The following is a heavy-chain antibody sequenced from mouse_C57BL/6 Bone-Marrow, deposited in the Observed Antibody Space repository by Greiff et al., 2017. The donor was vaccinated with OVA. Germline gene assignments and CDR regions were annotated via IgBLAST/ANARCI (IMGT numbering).Heavy chain of an antibody. Sequence: EVKLMESGAELVKPGASVKLSCTASGFNIKDYYMHWVKQRTEQGLEWIGRIDPEDGETKYDPKFQGKATITADTSSNTAYLQLSSLTSEDTDVYYCASFYGNYLYWYFDVWGTGTTVTVSS. D-gene: IGHD2-1*01. CDR2: IDPEDGET. CDR3: ASFYGNYLYWYFDV. J-gene: IGHJ1*03. CDR1: GFNIKDYY. V-gene: IGHV14-2*01.